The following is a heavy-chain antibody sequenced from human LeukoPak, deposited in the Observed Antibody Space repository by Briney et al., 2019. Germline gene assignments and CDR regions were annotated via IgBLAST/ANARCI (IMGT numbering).Heavy chain of an antibody. J-gene: IGHJ6*03. CDR2: INHSGST. D-gene: IGHD6-19*01. CDR1: GGSFSGYY. V-gene: IGHV4-34*01. Sequence: SETLSLNCAVYGGSFSGYYWSWLRQPPGKGLEWIGEINHSGSTNYNPSLKSRVTISVDTSKNQFSLKLSSVTAADTAVYYCARRISRGRQWLVFGGHYMDVWGKGTTVTISS. CDR3: ARRISRGRQWLVFGGHYMDV.